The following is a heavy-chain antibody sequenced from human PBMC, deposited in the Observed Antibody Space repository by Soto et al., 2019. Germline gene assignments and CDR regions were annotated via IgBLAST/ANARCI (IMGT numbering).Heavy chain of an antibody. CDR3: ARGDYNYDLY. CDR1: GGSISSGDYY. D-gene: IGHD3-16*01. J-gene: IGHJ4*02. CDR2: IYYSGST. V-gene: IGHV4-30-4*01. Sequence: SETLSLSCTVSGGSISSGDYYWSWSRQPPGKGLEWIGHIYYSGSTYYNPSLKSRVTISVDTSKNQFSLKLSSVTAADTAVYYCARGDYNYDLYWGQGTLVTVSS.